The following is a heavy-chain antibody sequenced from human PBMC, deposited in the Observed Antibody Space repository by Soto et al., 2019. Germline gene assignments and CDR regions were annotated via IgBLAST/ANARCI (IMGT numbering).Heavy chain of an antibody. CDR2: IWYDGSNK. Sequence: GGTLRLSCAASGFSFSSNGMHWVRQAPGKGLEWVAVIWYDGSNKYYADSVKGRFTISRDNSKNTLYLQMNSLRAEDTAVYYCARSSGYYYYGMDVWGQGTTVTVSS. CDR1: GFSFSSNG. V-gene: IGHV3-33*01. CDR3: ARSSGYYYYGMDV. J-gene: IGHJ6*02. D-gene: IGHD6-6*01.